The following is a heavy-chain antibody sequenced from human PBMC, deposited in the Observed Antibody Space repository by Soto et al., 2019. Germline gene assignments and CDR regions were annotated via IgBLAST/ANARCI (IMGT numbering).Heavy chain of an antibody. D-gene: IGHD3-22*01. Sequence: QFTLKESCPVLVKPTETLTLTCTVSGFSLSNARMGVIWIRQPPGPALEWLAHISANDENDYITSLKSRPTITKDTSTSQVVLTMTSTDPTHTATYYYSRNMATYYYQSSGSDASDIWGQGTIVTVSS. J-gene: IGHJ3*02. V-gene: IGHV2-26*01. CDR3: SRNMATYYYQSSGSDASDI. CDR1: GFSLSNARMG. CDR2: ISANDEN.